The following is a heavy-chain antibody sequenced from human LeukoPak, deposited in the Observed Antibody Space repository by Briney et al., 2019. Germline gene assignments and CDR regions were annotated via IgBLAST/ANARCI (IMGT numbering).Heavy chain of an antibody. CDR1: GYTFTGYY. CDR2: INPNSGGT. Sequence: ASVKVSCKASGYTFTGYYMHWVRQAPGQGLEWMGWINPNSGGTNYAQKFQGRVTVTRDTSISTAYMELSRLRSDDTAVYYCARVVSAPASKTSYYFDYWGQGTLVTVSS. D-gene: IGHD2-2*01. V-gene: IGHV1-2*02. CDR3: ARVVSAPASKTSYYFDY. J-gene: IGHJ4*02.